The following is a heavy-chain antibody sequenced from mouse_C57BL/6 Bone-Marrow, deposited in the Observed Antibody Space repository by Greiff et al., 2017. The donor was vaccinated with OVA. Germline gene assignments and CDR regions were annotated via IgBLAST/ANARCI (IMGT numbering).Heavy chain of an antibody. D-gene: IGHD1-1*02. CDR3: ARDGTFYAMDY. V-gene: IGHV3-6*01. CDR1: GYSIPSGYY. J-gene: IGHJ4*01. Sequence: EVQLQQSGPGLVKPSQSLSLTCSVTGYSIPSGYYWNWIRQFPGNKLEWMGYISYDGSNNYNPSLKNRISITRDTSKNQFFLKLNSVTTEDTATYYCARDGTFYAMDYWGQGTSVTVSS. CDR2: ISYDGSN.